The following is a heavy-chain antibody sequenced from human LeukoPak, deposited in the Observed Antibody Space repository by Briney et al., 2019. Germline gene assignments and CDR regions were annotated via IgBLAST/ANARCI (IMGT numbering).Heavy chain of an antibody. CDR2: AGTTTDT. CDR3: AKEGSRRRFDFDS. Sequence: GGSLRLSCAASGFTFNTLALSWVRQAPGKGLEWVSAAGTTTDTAYADSVKGRFTISRDNSKNTLYLQMNSLGAEDTAVYYCAKEGSRRRFDFDSWGRGTLVTVSS. V-gene: IGHV3-23*01. J-gene: IGHJ4*02. CDR1: GFTFNTLA. D-gene: IGHD3-16*01.